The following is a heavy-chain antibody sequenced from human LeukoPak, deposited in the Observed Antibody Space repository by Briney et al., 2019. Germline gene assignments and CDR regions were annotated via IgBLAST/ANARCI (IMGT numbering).Heavy chain of an antibody. V-gene: IGHV3-20*04. CDR1: GFTFDDYG. CDR3: AKDPLVGARGLSYMDV. Sequence: GGSLRLSCAASGFTFDDYGMSWVRQAPGKGLEWVSGINWNGGSTGYADSVKGRFTISRDNAKNSLYLQMNSLRAEDTAVYYCAKDPLVGARGLSYMDVWGKGTTVTISS. J-gene: IGHJ6*03. D-gene: IGHD1-26*01. CDR2: INWNGGST.